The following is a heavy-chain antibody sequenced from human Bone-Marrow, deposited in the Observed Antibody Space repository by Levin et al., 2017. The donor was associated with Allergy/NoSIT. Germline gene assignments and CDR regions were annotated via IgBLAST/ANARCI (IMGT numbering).Heavy chain of an antibody. CDR2: IKQDGSET. V-gene: IGHV3-7*01. D-gene: IGHD1-1*01. Sequence: GESLKISCAASGFTFRSYWMTWVRQAPGKGLEWVANIKQDGSETYYVDSVKGRFTLSRDNAENSLYVQMNSLRVEDTAVYYCVRMGGKKSGDHWNDAFDVWGQGTMVTVSS. CDR1: GFTFRSYW. J-gene: IGHJ3*01. CDR3: VRMGGKKSGDHWNDAFDV.